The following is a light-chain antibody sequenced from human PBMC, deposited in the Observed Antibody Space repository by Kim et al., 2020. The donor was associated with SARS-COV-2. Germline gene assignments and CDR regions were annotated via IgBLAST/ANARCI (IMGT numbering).Light chain of an antibody. CDR1: PNIDTS. V-gene: IGKV3-11*01. CDR3: QQRNSWPPAVT. CDR2: DAS. J-gene: IGKJ4*01. Sequence: PGESATLSCRAIPNIDTSFALYQQRPGQAPRLLVYDASNRATGVPDRFSGSGSGTDFTLTISSLEPEDFSIYYCQQRNSWPPAVTFGGGTKVDIK.